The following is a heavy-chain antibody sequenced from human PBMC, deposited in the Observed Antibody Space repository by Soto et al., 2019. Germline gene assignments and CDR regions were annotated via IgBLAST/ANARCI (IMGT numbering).Heavy chain of an antibody. CDR2: ISSSSSTI. J-gene: IGHJ4*02. D-gene: IGHD2-15*01. CDR3: ARDVCSGGSCYGDY. Sequence: EVQLVESGGGSVQPGGSLRLSCAASGFTFSSYSMNWVRQAPGKGLEWVSYISSSSSTIYYADSVKGRFTISRDNAKNSLYLQMNSLRDEDTAVYYCARDVCSGGSCYGDYWGQGTLVTVSS. CDR1: GFTFSSYS. V-gene: IGHV3-48*02.